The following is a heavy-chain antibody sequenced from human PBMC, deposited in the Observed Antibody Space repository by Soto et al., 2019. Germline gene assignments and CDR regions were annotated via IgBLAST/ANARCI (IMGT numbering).Heavy chain of an antibody. D-gene: IGHD3-10*01. CDR3: ARALYGSGAYGGFDS. Sequence: LSLTCTVSGASISSYYWNWIRQSPGKGLEWIGCIYYSGSTTYNPSLKSRVTISVDTSKSQFSLKLNSVTAADTAVYYCARALYGSGAYGGFDSWGQGTLVTVSS. V-gene: IGHV4-59*01. J-gene: IGHJ5*01. CDR2: IYYSGST. CDR1: GASISSYY.